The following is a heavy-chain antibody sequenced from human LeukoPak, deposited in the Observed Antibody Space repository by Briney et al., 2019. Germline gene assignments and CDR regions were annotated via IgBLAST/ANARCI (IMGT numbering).Heavy chain of an antibody. D-gene: IGHD6-13*01. CDR1: GDSVSSNSAA. CDR2: TYYRSKWYN. J-gene: IGHJ4*02. V-gene: IGHV6-1*01. CDR3: ARDPSSTSSSSWYHFDY. Sequence: SQTLSLTCAISGDSVSSNSAAWNWIRQSPSRGLEWLGRTYYRSKWYNDYAVSVKSRITINPDTSKNQFSLQLNSVTPEDTAVYYCARDPSSTSSSSWYHFDYWGQGTLVTVSS.